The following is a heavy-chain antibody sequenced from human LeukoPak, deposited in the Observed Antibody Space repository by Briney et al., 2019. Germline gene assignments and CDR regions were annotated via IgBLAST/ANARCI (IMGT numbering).Heavy chain of an antibody. D-gene: IGHD1-26*01. Sequence: GASVKVSCKASGGTFSSYAISWVRQAPGQGLEWMGGIIPIFGTANYAQKFQGRVTITADESTSTAYMELSSLRSGDTAVYYCARFSGWDYYYYYMDVWGKGTTVTVSS. CDR1: GGTFSSYA. J-gene: IGHJ6*03. CDR2: IIPIFGTA. V-gene: IGHV1-69*01. CDR3: ARFSGWDYYYYYMDV.